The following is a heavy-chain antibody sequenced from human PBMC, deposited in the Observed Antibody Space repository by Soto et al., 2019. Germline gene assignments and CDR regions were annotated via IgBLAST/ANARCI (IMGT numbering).Heavy chain of an antibody. CDR2: INASGGST. CDR3: ARDRDDFWSGYLDY. J-gene: IGHJ4*02. V-gene: IGHV1-46*01. CDR1: GYTFTSYY. Sequence: QVQLGQSGAEVKKPGASVKVSCKASGYTFTSYYMHWGRQAPGQGLEWMGIINASGGSTSYAQKIQGRVTMNRDTSTSTVYMELSSLRSEDTAVYYCARDRDDFWSGYLDYWGQGTLVTVSS. D-gene: IGHD3-3*01.